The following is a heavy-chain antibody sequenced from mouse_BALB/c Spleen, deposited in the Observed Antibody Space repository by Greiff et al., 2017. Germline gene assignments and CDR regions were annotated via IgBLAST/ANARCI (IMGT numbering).Heavy chain of an antibody. J-gene: IGHJ2*01. V-gene: IGHV5-6-3*01. CDR2: INSNGGST. Sequence: VQVVESGGGLVQPGGSLKLSCAASGFTFSSYGMSWVRQTPDKRLELVATINSNGGSTYYPDSVKGRFTISRDNAKNTLYLQMSSLKSEDTAMYYCARGGLWGQGTTLTVSS. D-gene: IGHD2-4*01. CDR3: ARGGL. CDR1: GFTFSSYG.